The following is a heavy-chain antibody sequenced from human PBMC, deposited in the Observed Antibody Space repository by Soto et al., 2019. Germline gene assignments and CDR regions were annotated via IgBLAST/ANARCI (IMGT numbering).Heavy chain of an antibody. CDR1: GFTFSSYG. CDR3: ARDLRGYGMDV. J-gene: IGHJ6*02. V-gene: IGHV3-33*01. Sequence: PGGSLRLSCAASGFTFSSYGMHWVRQAPGKGLEWVAVIWYDGSNKYYADSVKGRFTISRDNSKNTLYLQMNSLRAEDTAVYYCARDLRGYGMDVWGQGTTVTVSS. CDR2: IWYDGSNK. D-gene: IGHD3-9*01.